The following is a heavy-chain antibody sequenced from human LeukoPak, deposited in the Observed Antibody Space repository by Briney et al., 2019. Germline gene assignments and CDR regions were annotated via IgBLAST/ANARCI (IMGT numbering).Heavy chain of an antibody. CDR2: ISTSSQT. D-gene: IGHD6-13*01. J-gene: IGHJ6*03. V-gene: IGHV3-66*01. Sequence: PGGSLRLSCAASGLTVSSDYMSWVRQAPGKGLEWVSVISTSSQTFYADSVRGRFTISRDISRNVLNLQMNSLRVEDTAVYYCAKEGYSRGYYSYYYMDVWGKGTTVTVSS. CDR3: AKEGYSRGYYSYYYMDV. CDR1: GLTVSSDY.